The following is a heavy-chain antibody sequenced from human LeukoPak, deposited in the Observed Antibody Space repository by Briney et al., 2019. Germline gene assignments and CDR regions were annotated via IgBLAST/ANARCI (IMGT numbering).Heavy chain of an antibody. V-gene: IGHV3-30-3*01. CDR2: ISYDGSNK. CDR1: GFTFSSYA. D-gene: IGHD4-17*01. J-gene: IGHJ4*02. Sequence: PGGSLRLSCAASGFTFSSYAMHWVRQAPGKGLEWVAVISYDGSNKYYADSVKGRFTISRDNSKNTLYLQMNSLRAEDTAVYYCAREDGDYEVLDYWGQGTLVTVSS. CDR3: AREDGDYEVLDY.